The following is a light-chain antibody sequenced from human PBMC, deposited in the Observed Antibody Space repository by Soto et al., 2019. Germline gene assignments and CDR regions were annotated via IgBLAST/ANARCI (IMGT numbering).Light chain of an antibody. CDR1: SSDVGAYNY. V-gene: IGLV2-8*01. Sequence: QSVLTQPPSASGSPGQSVTISCTGTSSDVGAYNYVSWYQHRPGKAPKLMVYEVNKRPSGVPDRFSGSKSGNTASLTVSGLQAEDEADYYCNSHAGTINFPYIFGTGTKVTVL. CDR3: NSHAGTINFPYI. CDR2: EVN. J-gene: IGLJ1*01.